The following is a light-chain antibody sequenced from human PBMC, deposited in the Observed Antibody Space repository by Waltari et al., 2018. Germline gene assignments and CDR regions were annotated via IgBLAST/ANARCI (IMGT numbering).Light chain of an antibody. J-gene: IGLJ1*01. CDR1: SSDVGGYNY. Sequence: QSALTQPPSASGSPGQSVTISCTGTSSDVGGYNYVSWYQQHPGKAPKLMIYEVSKRPSGVPDRFSGLQAEDEADYYCSSYAGSNKWVFVFGTGTKVTVL. V-gene: IGLV2-8*01. CDR3: SSYAGSNKWVFV. CDR2: EVS.